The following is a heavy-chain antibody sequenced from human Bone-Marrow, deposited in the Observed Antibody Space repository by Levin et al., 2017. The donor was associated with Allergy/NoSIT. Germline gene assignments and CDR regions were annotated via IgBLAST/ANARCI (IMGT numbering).Heavy chain of an antibody. D-gene: IGHD3-16*01. CDR1: GGSISTYY. CDR3: ARSNFGKLPDY. CDR2: IYHSGHT. Sequence: MPSETLSLTCTVSGGSISTYYWSWIRQPPGKGLEWIGYIYHSGHTNYNPSLKSRVTISVDTSKNQFSLKLSSVTAADPAVYYCARSNFGKLPDYWGQGTLVTVSS. J-gene: IGHJ4*02. V-gene: IGHV4-59*01.